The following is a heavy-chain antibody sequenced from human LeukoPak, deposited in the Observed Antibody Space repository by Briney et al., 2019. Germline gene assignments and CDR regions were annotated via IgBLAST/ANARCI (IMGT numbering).Heavy chain of an antibody. CDR1: GFTVSSNY. D-gene: IGHD2-21*01. V-gene: IGHV3-53*01. CDR3: ARDLIEGAFDI. CDR2: IYSGGST. J-gene: IGHJ3*02. Sequence: PGGSLRLSCAASGFTVSSNYMSWVRQAPGKGLEWVSVIYSGGSTYYADSVKGRFTISRDNSKNTLYLQMNSLRAEDTAVYYCARDLIEGAFDIWGQGTMVTVSS.